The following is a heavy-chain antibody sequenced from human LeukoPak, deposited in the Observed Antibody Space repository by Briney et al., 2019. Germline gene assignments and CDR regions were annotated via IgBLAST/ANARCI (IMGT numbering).Heavy chain of an antibody. D-gene: IGHD3-3*01. CDR1: GGSFSGYY. Sequence: SETLSLTCAVYGGSFSGYYWSWIRQPPGKGLEWIGENNHSGSTNYNPSPKSRVTMSVDTSKNQFSLKLSSVTAADTAVYYCARHSTFGVVIIKGRVRGPFDYWGQGTLVTVSS. CDR2: NNHSGST. CDR3: ARHSTFGVVIIKGRVRGPFDY. J-gene: IGHJ4*02. V-gene: IGHV4-34*01.